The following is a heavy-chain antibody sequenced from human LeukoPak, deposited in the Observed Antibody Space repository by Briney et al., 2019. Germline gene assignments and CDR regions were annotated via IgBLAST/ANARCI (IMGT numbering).Heavy chain of an antibody. CDR3: ARGLRSYYESSGSDY. CDR2: ISSSSTI. D-gene: IGHD3-22*01. CDR1: GFTFSSCG. Sequence: PGGSLRLSCAASGFTFSSCGMNWVRQAPGKGLEWVSYISSSSTIYYADSVKGRFTISRDNAKNSLYLQMNSLRAEDTAVYYCARGLRSYYESSGSDYWGQGTLVTVSS. J-gene: IGHJ4*02. V-gene: IGHV3-48*01.